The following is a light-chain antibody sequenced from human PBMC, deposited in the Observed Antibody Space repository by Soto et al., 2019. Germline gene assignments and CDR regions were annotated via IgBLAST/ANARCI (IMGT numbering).Light chain of an antibody. CDR2: AVS. CDR1: QGVTRN. CDR3: QQYYNRPFS. J-gene: IGKJ5*01. V-gene: IGKV3-15*01. Sequence: DIVMTQSPTTLSLSPGDRATLSCQAGQGVTRNFTWYQQKSGQSPSLLIYAVSIMPSGVPARFSGTGSETDFTLTISGLQSDDSAVYFCQQYYNRPFSFGRGTRLEIK.